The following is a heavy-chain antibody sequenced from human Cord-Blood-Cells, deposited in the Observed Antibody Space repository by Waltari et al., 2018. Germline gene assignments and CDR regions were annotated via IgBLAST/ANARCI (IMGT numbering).Heavy chain of an antibody. CDR2: IYYRGCT. Sequence: QLQLQESGPGLVMPSETLSLTRTVSGGSISSSSYYWGWIRPPPGTGLEWIGSIYYRGCTYYNPSLKSRVTISVDTSKNQFSLKLSSVTAADTAVYYCARPGVVTANSWAFDIWGQGTMVTVSS. CDR3: ARPGVVTANSWAFDI. V-gene: IGHV4-39*01. J-gene: IGHJ3*02. D-gene: IGHD2-21*02. CDR1: GGSISSSSYY.